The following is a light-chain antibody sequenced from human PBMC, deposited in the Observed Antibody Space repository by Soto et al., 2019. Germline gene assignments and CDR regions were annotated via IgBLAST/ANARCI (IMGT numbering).Light chain of an antibody. V-gene: IGKV3-20*01. CDR1: QSVSSSY. Sequence: EIVLTQSPGTLSLSPGERATLSCRASQSVSSSYLAWYQQKHGQAPRLLIYGASSSATGIQDRFSGSGSGTDFTLTISRLEPEDFAVYYCQQYGSTQSFGQGTKVEIK. CDR3: QQYGSTQS. J-gene: IGKJ1*01. CDR2: GAS.